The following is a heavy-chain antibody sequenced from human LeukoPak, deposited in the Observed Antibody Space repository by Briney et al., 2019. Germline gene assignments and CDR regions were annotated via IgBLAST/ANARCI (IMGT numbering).Heavy chain of an antibody. CDR1: GFTFNNYA. CDR2: ISGSGDST. CDR3: AKGRSEVVLAAMNY. J-gene: IGHJ4*02. V-gene: IGHV3-23*01. Sequence: GGSLRLSCAASGFTFNNYAMTWVRQAPGRGLEWVSGISGSGDSTYYADSVKGRFTISRENSKDTLYLQMNTLGAEDTAIYYCAKGRSEVVLAAMNYWGQGTLVTVSS. D-gene: IGHD2-15*01.